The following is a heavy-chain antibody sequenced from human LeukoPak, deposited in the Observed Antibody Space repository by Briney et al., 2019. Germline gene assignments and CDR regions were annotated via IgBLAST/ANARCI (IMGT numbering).Heavy chain of an antibody. CDR1: GGTFSSYA. CDR3: ARTYYYDSSGYYPHVN. J-gene: IGHJ4*02. D-gene: IGHD3-22*01. CDR2: IIPILGIA. V-gene: IGHV1-69*04. Sequence: SVKVSCKASGGTFSSYATSWVRQAPGQGLEWMGRIIPILGIANYAQKFQGRVTITADKSTSTAYMELSSLRSEDTAVYYCARTYYYDSSGYYPHVNWGQGTLVTVSS.